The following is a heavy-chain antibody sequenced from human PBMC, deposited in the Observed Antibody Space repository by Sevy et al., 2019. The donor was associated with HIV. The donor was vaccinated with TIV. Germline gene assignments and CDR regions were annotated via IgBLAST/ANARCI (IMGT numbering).Heavy chain of an antibody. CDR2: VYYTGGT. Sequence: SETLSLTCTVSGGSINSDHWNWIRQPPGKGLEWIGYVYYTGGTNYNPSLKNRVTISVDRTKNQFSLKLTSVTAADTAMYYCARRNDFDNWGQRTMVTVSS. J-gene: IGHJ3*02. CDR3: ARRNDFDN. CDR1: GGSINSDH. V-gene: IGHV4-59*08.